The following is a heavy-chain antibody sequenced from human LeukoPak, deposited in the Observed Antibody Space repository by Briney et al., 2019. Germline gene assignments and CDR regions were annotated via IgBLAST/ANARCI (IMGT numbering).Heavy chain of an antibody. V-gene: IGHV4-34*01. J-gene: IGHJ6*03. CDR3: ARRLRFYYYYMDV. Sequence: SETLSLTCAVYGGSFSGFYWTWIRQPPGKGLEWIGEINHSGSTNYNPSLKSRVTISVDTSTNQFSLKLSSVTAADTAVYYCARRLRFYYYYMDVWGKGTTVTVSS. CDR1: GGSFSGFY. CDR2: INHSGST. D-gene: IGHD5-12*01.